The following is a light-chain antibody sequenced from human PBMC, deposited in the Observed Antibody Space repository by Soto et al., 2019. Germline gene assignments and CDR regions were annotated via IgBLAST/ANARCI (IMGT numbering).Light chain of an antibody. V-gene: IGLV1-40*01. Sequence: QAVVTQSPSVSGAPGQRVTISCTGSSSNIGAGHDVHWYQQLPGTAPKLLIYGNSNRPSGVPDRFSGSKSGTSASLAITGLQAEDEADYYCQSYDSSLSGSRVFGTGTKLTVL. CDR1: SSNIGAGHD. CDR2: GNS. J-gene: IGLJ1*01. CDR3: QSYDSSLSGSRV.